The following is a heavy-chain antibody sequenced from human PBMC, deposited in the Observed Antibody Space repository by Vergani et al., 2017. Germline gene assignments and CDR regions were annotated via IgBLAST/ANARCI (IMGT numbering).Heavy chain of an antibody. V-gene: IGHV1-58*02. CDR1: GFTFTSSA. D-gene: IGHD3-16*01. CDR2: HVVGSGNT. J-gene: IGHJ6*03. Sequence: HMQQVQSGPEVKKPGISVKVFCKASGFTFTSSAMQWVRQARGQRLVWIGWHVVGSGNTHYAQKFQERVTITRDMSTSTAYMELSSLRSEDTAVYYCAGGFGNYYCMDVWGKGTTVTVSS. CDR3: AGGFGNYYCMDV.